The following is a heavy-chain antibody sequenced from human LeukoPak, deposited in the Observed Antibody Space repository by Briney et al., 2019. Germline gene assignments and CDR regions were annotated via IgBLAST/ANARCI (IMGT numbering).Heavy chain of an antibody. CDR3: AGSLGYCTSNVCYLKY. V-gene: IGHV1-2*02. D-gene: IGHD2-8*01. J-gene: IGHJ4*02. CDR1: GYTFTSYY. CDR2: INPHSGDT. Sequence: ASVKVSCKASGYTFTSYYMHWVRQAPGQGLEWMGWINPHSGDTNYVQKFQGRVTMTRDTSINTAYMELRSLRSDDTAVYYCAGSLGYCTSNVCYLKYWGQGTLVTVSS.